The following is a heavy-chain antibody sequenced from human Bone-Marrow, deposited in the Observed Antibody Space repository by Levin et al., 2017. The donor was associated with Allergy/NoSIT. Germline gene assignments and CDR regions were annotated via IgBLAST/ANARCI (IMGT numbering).Heavy chain of an antibody. D-gene: IGHD6-13*01. CDR1: GFRFSGYA. CDR3: AKDLSYSSSWLDY. J-gene: IGHJ4*02. V-gene: IGHV3-23*01. Sequence: GGSLRLSCAASGFRFSGYAMSWVRQAPGRGLEWVSGISGSGGSTYYADSVKGRFTISRDNSKNTLYLQMNSLRAEDTAVYYCAKDLSYSSSWLDYWGQGTLVTVSS. CDR2: ISGSGGST.